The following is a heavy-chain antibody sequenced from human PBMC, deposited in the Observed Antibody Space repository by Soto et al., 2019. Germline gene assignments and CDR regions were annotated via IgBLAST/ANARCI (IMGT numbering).Heavy chain of an antibody. CDR2: INWNGGST. J-gene: IGHJ6*02. CDR1: GFTFDDYG. D-gene: IGHD3-3*01. V-gene: IGHV3-20*04. Sequence: AGGSLRLSCAASGFTFDDYGMSWVRQAPGKGLEWVSGINWNGGSTGYADSVKGRFTISRDNAKNSLYLQMNSLGAEDTALYYCARDSNPITIFGVVISSPDYYYGMDVWGQGTTVTVSS. CDR3: ARDSNPITIFGVVISSPDYYYGMDV.